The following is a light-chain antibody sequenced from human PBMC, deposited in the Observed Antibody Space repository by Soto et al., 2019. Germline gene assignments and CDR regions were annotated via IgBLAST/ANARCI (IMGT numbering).Light chain of an antibody. CDR1: SSNIGSNT. CDR2: IDN. CDR3: AAWSDSLNGWV. Sequence: QSVLTQPPSASGTPGQRVSISCSGSSSNIGSNTVNWYQQLPGTAPKLLIFIDNQRPSGVPDRFSGSKSGTSASLAISGLQYEDEADYYCAAWSDSLNGWVFGGGTKLTVL. J-gene: IGLJ3*02. V-gene: IGLV1-44*01.